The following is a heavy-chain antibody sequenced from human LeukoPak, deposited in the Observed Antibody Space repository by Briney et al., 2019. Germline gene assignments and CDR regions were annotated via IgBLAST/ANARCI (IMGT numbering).Heavy chain of an antibody. V-gene: IGHV3-21*01. CDR2: ISSSSSYI. D-gene: IGHD5-12*01. J-gene: IGHJ6*02. Sequence: PGGSLRLSCAASGFTFSSYSMNWVRQAPGKGLEWVSSISSSSSYIYYADSVKGRFTISRDNAKNSLYLQMNSLRAEDTAVYYCANSGYDYIEADGMDVWGQGTTVTVSS. CDR1: GFTFSSYS. CDR3: ANSGYDYIEADGMDV.